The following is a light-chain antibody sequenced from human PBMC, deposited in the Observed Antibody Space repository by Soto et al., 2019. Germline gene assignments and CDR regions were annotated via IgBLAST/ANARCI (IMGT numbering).Light chain of an antibody. CDR2: WAS. CDR3: QQYYSTPWT. V-gene: IGKV4-1*01. J-gene: IGKJ1*01. Sequence: DIVMTQSPDSLAVSLGERATINCKSSQSVLYSSNNKNYLTWYQQKPGQPPKLLIYWASTRKSGVPDRFSGSRSGTDFTLTISSLQAADGAVYYCQQYYSTPWTFGQGTKVEIK. CDR1: QSVLYSSNNKNY.